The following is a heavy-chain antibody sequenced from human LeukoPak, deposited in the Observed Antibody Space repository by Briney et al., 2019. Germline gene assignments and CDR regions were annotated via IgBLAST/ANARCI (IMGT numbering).Heavy chain of an antibody. D-gene: IGHD1-26*01. CDR2: ISSSSSYI. V-gene: IGHV3-21*01. J-gene: IGHJ3*02. CDR1: GFAFSSYS. CDR3: ASSGSYYSLDAFDI. Sequence: PGGSLRLSCAASGFAFSSYSMNWVRQAPGKGLEWVSSISSSSSYIYYADSVKGRFTISRDNAKNSLYLQMNSLRAEDTAVYYCASSGSYYSLDAFDIWGQGTMVTVSS.